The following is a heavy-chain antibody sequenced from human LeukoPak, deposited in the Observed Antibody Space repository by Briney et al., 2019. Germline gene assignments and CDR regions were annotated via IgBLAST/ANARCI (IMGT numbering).Heavy chain of an antibody. CDR2: IYSGGRT. J-gene: IGHJ4*02. V-gene: IGHV3-53*01. D-gene: IGHD6-13*01. Sequence: PGGSLRLSCAASGFTVSGNYMSWVRQAPGKGLEWVAVIYSGGRTHYADSVKGRFIISGDISKNTLSLQMNSLRAEDTAVYYCARMIAAAGTTGGDCFDYWGQGTLVTVSS. CDR1: GFTVSGNY. CDR3: ARMIAAAGTTGGDCFDY.